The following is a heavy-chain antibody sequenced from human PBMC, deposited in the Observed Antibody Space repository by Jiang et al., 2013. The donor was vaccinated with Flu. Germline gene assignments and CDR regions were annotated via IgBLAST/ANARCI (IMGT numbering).Heavy chain of an antibody. V-gene: IGHV5-51*01. J-gene: IGHJ5*02. CDR3: ARRAVAAAAYNWFDP. CDR2: IYPGDSDT. D-gene: IGHD6-13*01. Sequence: QMPGKGLEWMGIIYPGDSDTRYSPSFQGQVTISADKSISTAYLQWSSLKASDTAMYYCARRAVAAAAYNWFDPWGQGTLVTVSS.